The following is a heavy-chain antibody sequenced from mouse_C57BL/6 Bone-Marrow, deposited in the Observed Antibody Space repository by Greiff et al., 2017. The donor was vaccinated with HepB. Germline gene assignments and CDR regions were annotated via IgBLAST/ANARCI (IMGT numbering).Heavy chain of an antibody. Sequence: EVQLQQSGPELVKPGASVKISCKASGYTFTDYYMNWVKQSHGKSLEWIGDINPNNGGTSYNQKFKGKATLTVDKSSSTAYMELRSLTSEDSAVYYCARENFFYDYDPVDYWGQGTTLTVSS. CDR2: INPNNGGT. J-gene: IGHJ2*01. V-gene: IGHV1-26*01. D-gene: IGHD2-4*01. CDR3: ARENFFYDYDPVDY. CDR1: GYTFTDYY.